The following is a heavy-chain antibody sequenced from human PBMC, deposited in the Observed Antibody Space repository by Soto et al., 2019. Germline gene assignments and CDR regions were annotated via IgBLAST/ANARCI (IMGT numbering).Heavy chain of an antibody. V-gene: IGHV4-61*08. D-gene: IGHD5-18*01. CDR3: ARHRYSYGVYYFDY. CDR2: IYYSGST. Sequence: PSETLSLTCTVSGGSISSGGYYWNWIRQHPGKGLEWIGYIYYSGSTNYNPSLTSRVTISVDTSKNQSSLKLSSVTAADTAVYYCARHRYSYGVYYFDYWGQGTLVTVSS. J-gene: IGHJ4*02. CDR1: GGSISSGGYY.